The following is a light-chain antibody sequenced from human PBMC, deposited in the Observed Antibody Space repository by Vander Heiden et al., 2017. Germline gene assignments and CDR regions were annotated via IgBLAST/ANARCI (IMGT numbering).Light chain of an antibody. V-gene: IGLV2-8*01. Sequence: QSALTQPPSASGSPGQSVTVTCTGTSSDVCGYKYVSWYQPPPGKAPKLMIYEVTKRPSGVPDRFSGSKSGNTASLTVSGLQAEDEADYYCISYAGSNNLVFGGGTKLTVL. CDR1: SSDVCGYKY. CDR3: ISYAGSNNLV. J-gene: IGLJ2*01. CDR2: EVT.